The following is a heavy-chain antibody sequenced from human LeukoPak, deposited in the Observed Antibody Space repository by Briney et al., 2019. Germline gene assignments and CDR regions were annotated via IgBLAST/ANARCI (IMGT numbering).Heavy chain of an antibody. CDR2: ISGSGGST. D-gene: IGHD2-15*01. J-gene: IGHJ4*02. CDR1: GFTVSSNS. CDR3: ANSVVAATFDY. Sequence: GGSLRLSCAVSGFTVSSNSMNWVRQAPGKGLEWVSAISGSGGSTYYADSVKGRFTISRDNSKNTLYLQMNSLRAEDTAVYYCANSVVAATFDYWGQGTLVTVSS. V-gene: IGHV3-23*01.